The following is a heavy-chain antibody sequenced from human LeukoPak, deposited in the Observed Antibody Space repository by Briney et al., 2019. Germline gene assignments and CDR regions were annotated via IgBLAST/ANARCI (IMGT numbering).Heavy chain of an antibody. CDR2: IYTSGST. J-gene: IGHJ4*02. CDR3: ARGSLYHVFDY. Sequence: SQTLSLTCTVSGGSISSGSYYWSWIRQPAGKGLEWIGRIYTSGSTNYNPSLKSRVAMSVDTSKNQFSLKLSSVTAADTAVYYCARGSLYHVFDYWGQGTLVTVSS. D-gene: IGHD1-14*01. CDR1: GGSISSGSYY. V-gene: IGHV4-61*02.